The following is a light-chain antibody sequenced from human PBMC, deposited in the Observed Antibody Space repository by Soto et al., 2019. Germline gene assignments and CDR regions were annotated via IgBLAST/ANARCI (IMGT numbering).Light chain of an antibody. Sequence: EIVLTQSPGTLSLSPGERATLSCRASQSINNRNLAWYQQKPGQAPSLLIYGASSRATGIPDRFSGSGSGTDFTLTISRLEPEDFAVYYCQQFGSSPGFTFGPGTKVDMK. J-gene: IGKJ3*01. CDR2: GAS. CDR3: QQFGSSPGFT. V-gene: IGKV3-20*01. CDR1: QSINNRN.